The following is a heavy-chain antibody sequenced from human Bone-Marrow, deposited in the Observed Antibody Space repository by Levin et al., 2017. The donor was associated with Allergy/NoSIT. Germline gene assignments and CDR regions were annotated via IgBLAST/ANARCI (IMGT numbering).Heavy chain of an antibody. V-gene: IGHV4-28*01. CDR3: ARTDQTGYSSSWYGIGWYFDL. Sequence: LRLSCAVSGYSISSSNWWGWIRQPPGKGLEWIGYIYYSGSTYYNPSLKSRVTMSVDTSKNQFSLKLSSVTAVDTAVYYCARTDQTGYSSSWYGIGWYFDLWGRGTLVTVSS. D-gene: IGHD6-13*01. J-gene: IGHJ2*01. CDR2: IYYSGST. CDR1: GYSISSSNW.